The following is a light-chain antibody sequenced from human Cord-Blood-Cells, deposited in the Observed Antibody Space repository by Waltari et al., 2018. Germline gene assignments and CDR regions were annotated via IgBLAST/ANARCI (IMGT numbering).Light chain of an antibody. CDR2: LGS. V-gene: IGKV2-28*01. CDR3: MQALQTPPWT. Sequence: DIVMTQSPLSLPVTPGEPASISCRSSQSLLHSNGYNYFDWYLQKPGQSPQLLIYLGSSRASGVPDRFSGSGSGTDFTLKISRVEAEDVGVYYCMQALQTPPWTFGQGTKVEIK. CDR1: QSLLHSNGYNY. J-gene: IGKJ1*01.